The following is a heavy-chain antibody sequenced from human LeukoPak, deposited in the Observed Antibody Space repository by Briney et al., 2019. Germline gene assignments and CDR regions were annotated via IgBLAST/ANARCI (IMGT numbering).Heavy chain of an antibody. V-gene: IGHV4-34*01. Sequence: SETLSLTCAVYGGSFSGYYWSWIRQPPGKGLERIGEINHSGSTNYNPSLKSRVTISVDTSKNQFSLKLSSVTAADTAVYYCARRGISSSGSFDYWGQGTLVTVSS. D-gene: IGHD6-6*01. CDR2: INHSGST. J-gene: IGHJ4*02. CDR3: ARRGISSSGSFDY. CDR1: GGSFSGYY.